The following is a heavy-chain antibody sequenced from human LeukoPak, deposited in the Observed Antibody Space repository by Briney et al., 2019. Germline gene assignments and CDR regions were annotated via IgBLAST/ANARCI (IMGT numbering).Heavy chain of an antibody. D-gene: IGHD6-6*01. J-gene: IGHJ4*02. CDR1: GFTFSSYA. V-gene: IGHV3-23*01. CDR2: ISGSGGST. CDR3: AKDTRYSSSSSDY. Sequence: GGSLRLSCAASGFTFSSYAMSWVRQAPGKGLERVSAISGSGGSTYYADSVKGRFTISRDNSKNTLYLQMNSLRAEDTAVYYCAKDTRYSSSSSDYWGQGTLVTVSS.